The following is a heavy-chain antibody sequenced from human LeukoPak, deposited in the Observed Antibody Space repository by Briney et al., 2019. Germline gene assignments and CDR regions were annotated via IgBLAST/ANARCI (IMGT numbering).Heavy chain of an antibody. CDR3: ATEVGRIAFEY. Sequence: PGRSLRLSCAASGLIFSRDGMHWVRQAPGKGLEWVAVISDDGNIKYYADSVKGRFTISRDNSKNTLFLQMNSLRTDDTAVYYCATEVGRIAFEYWGQGTPVTVSS. J-gene: IGHJ4*02. V-gene: IGHV3-30*03. D-gene: IGHD1-26*01. CDR2: ISDDGNIK. CDR1: GLIFSRDG.